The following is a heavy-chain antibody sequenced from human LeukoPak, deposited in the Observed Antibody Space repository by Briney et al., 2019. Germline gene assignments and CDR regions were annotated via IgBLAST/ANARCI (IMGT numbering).Heavy chain of an antibody. V-gene: IGHV3-74*01. D-gene: IGHD4-17*01. J-gene: IGHJ4*02. CDR1: GFTFSSYW. Sequence: GGSLRLSCAASGFTFSSYWMHWVRQAPGKGLVWVSRINSDGSSTSYEDAVKGRFTISRDNSQNTLYLQMNSLRPEDTAVYYCAKGGASVTRYVDYWGQGTLVTVSS. CDR3: AKGGASVTRYVDY. CDR2: INSDGSST.